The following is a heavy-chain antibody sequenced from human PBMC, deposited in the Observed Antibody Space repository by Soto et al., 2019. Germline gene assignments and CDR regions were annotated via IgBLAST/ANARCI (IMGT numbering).Heavy chain of an antibody. V-gene: IGHV3-23*01. Sequence: GGSLRLSCAASGFTFSSYAMNWVRQAPGKGLEWVSTISGSGGSTYYADSVKGRFTISRDNSKSTLYLQMNGLRAEDTAVYYCAKGVSGYRVDFWGQGTLVTVSS. CDR1: GFTFSSYA. D-gene: IGHD3-22*01. CDR3: AKGVSGYRVDF. J-gene: IGHJ4*02. CDR2: ISGSGGST.